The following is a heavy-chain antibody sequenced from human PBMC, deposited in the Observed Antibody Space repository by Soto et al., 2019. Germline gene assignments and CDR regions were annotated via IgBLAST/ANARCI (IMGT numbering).Heavy chain of an antibody. CDR2: IYHTATT. V-gene: IGHV4-38-2*01. CDR1: GYAIRTGYY. Sequence: PSETLSLTCAVSGYAIRTGYYWGWIRQPPGKGLEWIGSIYHTATTYSNPSLQSRVTMSVDTSKNQVSLKLSSVTAADTAVYYCTGGVRNYYGSGSYPCYFDYWGQGTLVTVSS. D-gene: IGHD3-10*01. J-gene: IGHJ4*02. CDR3: TGGVRNYYGSGSYPCYFDY.